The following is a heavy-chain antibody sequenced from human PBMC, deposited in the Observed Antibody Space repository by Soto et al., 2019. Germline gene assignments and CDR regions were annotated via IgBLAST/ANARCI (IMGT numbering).Heavy chain of an antibody. CDR1: GFSLSTGGMR. CDR2: IDWDDDK. V-gene: IGHV2-70*04. Sequence: SGPTLVNPTQTLTLTCTFSGFSLSTGGMRVSWIRQPPGKALEWLARIDWDDDKFYSTSLKTRLTISKDTSKNQVVLTVTNMDPVDTATYYCARTSYDSSGYFDYWGQGILGTVS. D-gene: IGHD3-22*01. CDR3: ARTSYDSSGYFDY. J-gene: IGHJ4*02.